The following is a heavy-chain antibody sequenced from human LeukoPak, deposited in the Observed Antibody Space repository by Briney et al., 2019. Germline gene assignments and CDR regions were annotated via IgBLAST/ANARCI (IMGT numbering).Heavy chain of an antibody. CDR3: ARGGLSAYCGGDCYTFDY. V-gene: IGHV3-74*01. D-gene: IGHD2-21*02. J-gene: IGHJ4*02. CDR1: GFTFSSYW. Sequence: PGGSLRLSCAASGFTFSSYWMHWVRQAPGKGLVWVSRINSDGSSTSYADSVKGRFTISRDNAKNTLYLQMNSLRAEDTAVYYCARGGLSAYCGGDCYTFDYWGQGTLVTVFS. CDR2: INSDGSST.